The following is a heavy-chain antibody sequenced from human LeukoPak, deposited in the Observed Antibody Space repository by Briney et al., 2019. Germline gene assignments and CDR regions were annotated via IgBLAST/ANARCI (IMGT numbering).Heavy chain of an antibody. CDR3: AKAFQVTTGWFDP. D-gene: IGHD4-17*01. CDR1: GFTFDDYA. Sequence: GGSLRLSCAASGFTFDDYAMHWVRQAPGKGLEGVSGISWNSGSIGYADSVKGRFTISRDNAKNFLYLQMNSLRAEDTALYYCAKAFQVTTGWFDPWGQGTLVTVSS. V-gene: IGHV3-9*01. CDR2: ISWNSGSI. J-gene: IGHJ5*02.